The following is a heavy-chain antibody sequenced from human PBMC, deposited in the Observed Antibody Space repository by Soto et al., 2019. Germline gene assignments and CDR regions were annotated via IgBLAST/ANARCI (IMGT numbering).Heavy chain of an antibody. CDR3: ARDGFGCSGGSCYSRSLNNWFDS. CDR1: GFTFSNYW. Sequence: GGSLRLSCGISGFTFSNYWMSWVRQAPGKGLEWVANIKQDGSEKYYVDSVKGRFTISRDNAENSLHLQMNTLRAEDTAVYYCARDGFGCSGGSCYSRSLNNWFDSWGQGALVTVSS. V-gene: IGHV3-7*01. D-gene: IGHD2-15*01. J-gene: IGHJ5*01. CDR2: IKQDGSEK.